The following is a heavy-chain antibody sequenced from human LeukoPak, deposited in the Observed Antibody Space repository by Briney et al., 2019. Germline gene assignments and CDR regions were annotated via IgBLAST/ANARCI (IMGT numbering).Heavy chain of an antibody. V-gene: IGHV3-73*01. CDR3: TRDSGTYNWFDP. Sequence: GGSLRLSCAASGFTFSGSAIHWVRQSSGKGLEWVGQIDKKDKGYATATAYAASVKGRFTISRDDSINTAYLQMKSLKTEDTALYYRTRDSGTYNWFDPWGQGTLVTVSS. CDR1: GFTFSGSA. CDR2: IDKKDKGYATAT. J-gene: IGHJ5*02. D-gene: IGHD1-26*01.